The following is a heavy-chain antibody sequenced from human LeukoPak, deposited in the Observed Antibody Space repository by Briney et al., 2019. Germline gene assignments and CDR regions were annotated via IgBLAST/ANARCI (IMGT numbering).Heavy chain of an antibody. CDR3: ARFTYSSRHPDG. CDR1: AGSISGYY. V-gene: IGHV4-4*09. D-gene: IGHD2-21*01. Sequence: SETLSLTCSVVAGSISGYYWSYIRQPPGQPLEWIGYIYSSGSNNYNHFSKSLVTTSVDESVHQFSLRLSSVTAGDTAVYLSARFTYSSRHPDGWGKGTKVTVS. CDR2: IYSSGSN. J-gene: IGHJ6*03.